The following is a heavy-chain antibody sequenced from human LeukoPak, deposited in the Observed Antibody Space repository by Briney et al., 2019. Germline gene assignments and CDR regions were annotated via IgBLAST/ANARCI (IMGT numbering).Heavy chain of an antibody. CDR3: AKGGLCSGGSCFSDY. CDR1: GFTFSSYA. J-gene: IGHJ4*02. V-gene: IGHV3-23*01. CDR2: ISGSGGGT. D-gene: IGHD2-15*01. Sequence: GGSLRLSCAASGFTFSSYAMSWVRQAPGKGLEWVSAISGSGGGTYYADSVKGRFTISRDNSKNTLYLQMNSLRAEDTAVYYCAKGGLCSGGSCFSDYWGQGTLVTVSS.